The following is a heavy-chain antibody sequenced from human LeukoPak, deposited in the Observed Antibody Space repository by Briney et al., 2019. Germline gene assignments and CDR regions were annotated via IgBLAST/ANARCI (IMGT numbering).Heavy chain of an antibody. CDR1: GFTLNNYA. J-gene: IGHJ4*02. V-gene: IGHV3-23*01. CDR2: TSSSDAGT. D-gene: IGHD6-19*01. Sequence: PGGSLRLSCAASGFTLNNYAMSWVRQAPGKGLEWVSATSSSDAGTYHADSVRGRFTISRDNSKNTLYLQMNSLRAEDTAVYYCAKSGLSPAGAEVDYWGQGTLVTVSS. CDR3: AKSGLSPAGAEVDY.